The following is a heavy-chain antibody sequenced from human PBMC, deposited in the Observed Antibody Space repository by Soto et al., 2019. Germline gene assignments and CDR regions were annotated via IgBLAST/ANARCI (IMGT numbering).Heavy chain of an antibody. CDR1: GFTFSSYD. Sequence: PGGSLRLSCAASGFTFSSYDMHWVRQATGKGLEWVATMSYDGSNEYYADSVQGRFTISRDNSKNTLYLQMNSLTIEDTAMYYCAQSPSLTQRGCFDYWGQGARVTVSS. D-gene: IGHD3-9*01. CDR2: MSYDGSNE. V-gene: IGHV3-30*18. J-gene: IGHJ4*02. CDR3: AQSPSLTQRGCFDY.